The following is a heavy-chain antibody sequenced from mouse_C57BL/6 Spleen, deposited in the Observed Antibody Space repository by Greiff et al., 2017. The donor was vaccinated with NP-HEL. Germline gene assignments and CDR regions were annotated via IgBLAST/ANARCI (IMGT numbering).Heavy chain of an antibody. D-gene: IGHD2-3*01. V-gene: IGHV1-52*01. CDR2: IDPSDSET. J-gene: IGHJ4*01. Sequence: VQLQQPGAELVRPGSSVKLSCKASGYTFTSYWMHWVKQRPIQGLEWIGNIDPSDSETQYNQKFQDKATLTVDKSSSTAYMQLSSLTSEDSAVYYCARPHDGYYRDYAMDYWGQGTSVTVSS. CDR1: GYTFTSYW. CDR3: ARPHDGYYRDYAMDY.